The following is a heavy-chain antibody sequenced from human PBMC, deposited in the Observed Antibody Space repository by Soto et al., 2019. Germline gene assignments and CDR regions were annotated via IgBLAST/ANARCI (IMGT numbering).Heavy chain of an antibody. J-gene: IGHJ4*02. CDR1: GGSMRNYY. CDR3: ARLRVTVPGRHFDS. V-gene: IGHV4-59*01. D-gene: IGHD6-19*01. CDR2: IYYSGST. Sequence: SETLSLTCTVSGGSMRNYYWSWIRQPPGKGLEWIGYIYYSGSTNYNLFLKSRVTISVDTSKNQFSLKLTSVTAADTAVYYCARLRVTVPGRHFDSWGQGTLVTVSS.